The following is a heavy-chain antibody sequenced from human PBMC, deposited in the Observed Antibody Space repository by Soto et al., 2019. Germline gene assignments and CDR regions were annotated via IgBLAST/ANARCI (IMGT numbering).Heavy chain of an antibody. V-gene: IGHV2-5*02. D-gene: IGHD1-26*01. Sequence: SGPTLGNPTQTLTLTCTFSGFSLSTSGEGVGWIRQPPGKALEWLALIYWDDDKRYSPSLKSRLTITKDTSKNQVVLTMTNMDPVDTATYYCAHINWELRRVFTPYYFDYWGQGTLVTVSS. J-gene: IGHJ4*02. CDR2: IYWDDDK. CDR3: AHINWELRRVFTPYYFDY. CDR1: GFSLSTSGEG.